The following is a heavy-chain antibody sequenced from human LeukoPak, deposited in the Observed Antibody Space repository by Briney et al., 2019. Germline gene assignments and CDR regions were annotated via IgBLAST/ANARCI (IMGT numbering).Heavy chain of an antibody. J-gene: IGHJ4*02. CDR3: ARDHSSSWNYFDY. CDR1: GFTFSDYY. Sequence: GGSLRLSCAASGFTFSDYYMNWIRQAPGKGLEWASYISSSATTIYYADSVKGRFTISRDNAKKSLYLQMNSLRAEDTAVYYCARDHSSSWNYFDYWGQGTLVTVSS. CDR2: ISSSATTI. V-gene: IGHV3-11*04. D-gene: IGHD6-13*01.